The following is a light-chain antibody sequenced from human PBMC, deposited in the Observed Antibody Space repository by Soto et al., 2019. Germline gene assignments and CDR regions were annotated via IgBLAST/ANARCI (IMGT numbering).Light chain of an antibody. CDR2: GAS. J-gene: IGKJ2*01. V-gene: IGKV3-20*01. Sequence: EIVLTQSPGTLSLSPGERATLSCRASQSVSSSYLAWYQQKPGQAPRLLIYGASTRATGIPDRFSGSGSGTDFTLTISRLEPEDFAVYYCQLYDNSLYTFGQGTNLDIK. CDR1: QSVSSSY. CDR3: QLYDNSLYT.